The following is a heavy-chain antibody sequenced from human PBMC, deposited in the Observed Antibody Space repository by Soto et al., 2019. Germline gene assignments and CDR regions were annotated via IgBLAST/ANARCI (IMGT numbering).Heavy chain of an antibody. Sequence: EVQLVESRGGLVKPGGSLRLSCAASGFTFSSYSMNWVRQAPGKGLEWVSSISSSSSYIYYADSVKGRFTISRDNAKNSLYLQMNSLKAEDTAVYYCARDDGGSGWSNDYWGQGTLVTVSS. CDR3: ARDDGGSGWSNDY. CDR2: ISSSSSYI. D-gene: IGHD6-19*01. V-gene: IGHV3-21*01. J-gene: IGHJ4*02. CDR1: GFTFSSYS.